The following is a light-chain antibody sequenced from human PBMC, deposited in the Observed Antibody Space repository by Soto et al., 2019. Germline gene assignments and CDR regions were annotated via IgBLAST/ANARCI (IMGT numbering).Light chain of an antibody. CDR3: QHYNSYSEA. CDR1: QTISSW. Sequence: DIPMTQSPSTLSGSVGDRVTITCRASQTISSWLAWYQQKPGKAPKLLIYTASTLKSGVPSRFSGSGSGTEFTLTISSLQPDDFAPYYCQHYNSYSEAFGQGNKVELK. V-gene: IGKV1-5*03. J-gene: IGKJ1*01. CDR2: TAS.